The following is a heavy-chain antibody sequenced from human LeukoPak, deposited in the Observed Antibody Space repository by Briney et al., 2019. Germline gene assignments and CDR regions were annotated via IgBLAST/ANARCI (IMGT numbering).Heavy chain of an antibody. CDR3: ATLYGSARGAFDS. CDR2: LYSGAGT. V-gene: IGHV3-53*01. J-gene: IGHJ4*02. CDR1: GSTVTSTY. Sequence: PGGSLRLSCAASGSTVTSTYMTWGRQAPGKGLGWVSFLYSGAGTSYAASVKGRFTLSRDNSKNTLYLQMNSLRAEDTAVYYCATLYGSARGAFDSWGQGTLVTVSS. D-gene: IGHD3-10*01.